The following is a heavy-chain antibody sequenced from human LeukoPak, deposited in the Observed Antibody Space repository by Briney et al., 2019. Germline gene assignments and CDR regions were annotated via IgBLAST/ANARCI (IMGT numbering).Heavy chain of an antibody. D-gene: IGHD3-10*01. CDR2: IYFTGTT. CDR3: ARVLITALRGPNRMDV. CDR1: DGSIRDSHHY. Sequence: SETLSLTCTVSDGSIRDSHHYWGWIRQPPGKGLEWIGSIYFTGTTYHSPSLRSRVTISVDTSKNQFSLKLNSVTAADMAVYYCARVLITALRGPNRMDVWGQGITVTVSS. V-gene: IGHV4-39*01. J-gene: IGHJ6*02.